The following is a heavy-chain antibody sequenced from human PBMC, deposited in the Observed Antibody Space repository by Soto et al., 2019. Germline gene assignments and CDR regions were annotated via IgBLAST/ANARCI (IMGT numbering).Heavy chain of an antibody. CDR2: IIPIFGIA. CDR1: GGTFSRYS. D-gene: IGHD2-2*01. V-gene: IGHV1-69*08. J-gene: IGHJ6*02. Sequence: QVQLVQSGAEVKKPGFSVKVSCKASGGTFSRYSITWVRQAPGHGLAWIGRIIPIFGIASYAQKFQGRVTITADESTSTAYMELSSLRSDDTAVYYCAREDRDRETGLVPAAIDGMDVWGQGTTVTVSS. CDR3: AREDRDRETGLVPAAIDGMDV.